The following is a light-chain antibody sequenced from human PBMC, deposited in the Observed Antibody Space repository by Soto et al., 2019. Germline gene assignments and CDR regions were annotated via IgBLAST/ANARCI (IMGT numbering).Light chain of an antibody. CDR1: SSDVGGYNY. J-gene: IGLJ2*01. V-gene: IGLV2-8*01. CDR2: EVS. CDR3: SSFAGNNNLV. Sequence: QSALTQPPSASGSPGQSVTISCTGTSSDVGGYNYVSWYQQHPGKDPKLMISEVSKRPSGVPDRFSGFKSGNTASLTVAGLQYEDEADYYCSSFAGNNNLVFGGGTKLTVL.